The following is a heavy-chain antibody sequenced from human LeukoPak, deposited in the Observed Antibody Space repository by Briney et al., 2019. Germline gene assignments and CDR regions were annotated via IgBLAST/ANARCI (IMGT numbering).Heavy chain of an antibody. CDR2: ISDSSGYI. CDR3: ARRFFSGSYYRIDY. J-gene: IGHJ4*02. V-gene: IGHV3-21*01. D-gene: IGHD1-26*01. CDR1: GFTFSSYE. Sequence: GGSLRLSCAASGFTFSSYEMNWVRQAPGKGLEWVSSISDSSGYIYYADSVKGRFTISRDNAKNSLYLQMDSLRAEDTAVYFCARRFFSGSYYRIDYWGQGTLVTVSS.